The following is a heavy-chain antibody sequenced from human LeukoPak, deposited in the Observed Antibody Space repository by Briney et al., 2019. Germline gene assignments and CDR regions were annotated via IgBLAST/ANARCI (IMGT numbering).Heavy chain of an antibody. CDR2: IIPIFGTA. J-gene: IGHJ5*02. CDR3: ARVYSSSWYWFDP. Sequence: GASVKVSCKASGGTFSSYAISWVRPAPGQGLEWVGGIIPIFGTANYAQKFQGTVTITTDESTSTTYMELSSLRSEDTAVYYCARVYSSSWYWFDPWGQGTLVTVSS. V-gene: IGHV1-69*05. CDR1: GGTFSSYA. D-gene: IGHD6-13*01.